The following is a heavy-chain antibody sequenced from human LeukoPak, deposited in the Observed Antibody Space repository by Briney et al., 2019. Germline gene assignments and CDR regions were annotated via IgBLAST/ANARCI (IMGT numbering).Heavy chain of an antibody. J-gene: IGHJ6*02. CDR2: IYYSGST. Sequence: SETLSLTCTVSGGSISSGDFYWSWIRQPPGKGLEWIGYIYYSGSTYYNPSLTSRVTISVDTSKNEFSLKLSSVTAADTAVYYCARALGYCGSTKCNYGLDVWGQGTTVTVSS. V-gene: IGHV4-30-4*01. CDR1: GGSISSGDFY. CDR3: ARALGYCGSTKCNYGLDV. D-gene: IGHD2-2*01.